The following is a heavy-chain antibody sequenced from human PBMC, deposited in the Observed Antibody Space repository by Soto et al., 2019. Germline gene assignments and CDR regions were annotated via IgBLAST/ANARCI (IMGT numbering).Heavy chain of an antibody. V-gene: IGHV3-23*01. D-gene: IGHD3-22*01. CDR2: ISGSGGST. CDR3: AKGRARNSSGYYFLDAFDI. CDR1: GFTFSSYA. Sequence: EVQLLESGGGLVQPGGSLRLSCAASGFTFSSYAMSWVRQAPGKGLEWVSAISGSGGSTYYADSVKGRFTISRDNSKNTLYLQMNGLRAEDTAVYYCAKGRARNSSGYYFLDAFDIWGQGTMVTVSS. J-gene: IGHJ3*02.